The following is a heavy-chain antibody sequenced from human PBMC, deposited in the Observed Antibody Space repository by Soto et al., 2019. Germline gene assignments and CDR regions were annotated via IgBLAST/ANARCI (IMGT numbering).Heavy chain of an antibody. CDR2: IYYSGST. J-gene: IGHJ6*03. Sequence: SETLSLTCTVSGGSISSSSYYWGWIRQPPGKGLEWIGSIYYSGSTYYNPSLKSRATISVDTSKNQFSLKLSSVTAADTAVYYCARLSGPGIYYYYYYMDVWGKGTTVTVSS. CDR1: GGSISSSSYY. V-gene: IGHV4-39*01. CDR3: ARLSGPGIYYYYYYMDV. D-gene: IGHD3-10*01.